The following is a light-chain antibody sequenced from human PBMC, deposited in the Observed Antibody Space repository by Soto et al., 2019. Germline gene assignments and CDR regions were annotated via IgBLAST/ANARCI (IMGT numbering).Light chain of an antibody. Sequence: DIQMTQSPSTLSASVGARVTITCRASQSISGWLAWYQQKPGKAPKLLIYKASSLESGVPSRFSGSGSGTEFTLTISSLQPDDFETYYCHQYDSYWTFGQGTKVEVK. V-gene: IGKV1-5*03. CDR2: KAS. CDR1: QSISGW. CDR3: HQYDSYWT. J-gene: IGKJ1*01.